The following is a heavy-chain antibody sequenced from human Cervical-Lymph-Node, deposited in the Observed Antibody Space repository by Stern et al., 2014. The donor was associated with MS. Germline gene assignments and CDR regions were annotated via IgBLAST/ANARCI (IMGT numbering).Heavy chain of an antibody. D-gene: IGHD3-10*01. J-gene: IGHJ4*02. V-gene: IGHV2-70*01. CDR3: ARSQRIIMVPFDY. CDR2: IDWDDDK. CDR1: GFSFNTSGMC. Sequence: QVTLRESGPALVKPTQTLTLTCTFSGFSFNTSGMCVSWIRQPPGKALEWLALIDWDDDKYYSTSLKIRLTISKDTSKNQVVLTMTNMDPVDTATYCCARSQRIIMVPFDYWGQGTLVSVSS.